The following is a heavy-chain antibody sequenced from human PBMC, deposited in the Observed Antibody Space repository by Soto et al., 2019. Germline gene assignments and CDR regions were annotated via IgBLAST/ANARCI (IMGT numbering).Heavy chain of an antibody. Sequence: SETLSLTCTVSGGSTSSYYWSWILQPPGKGLEWIGYIYYSGSTNYNPSLKSRVTISVDTSKNQFSLKLSSVTAADTAVYYCARLVWSYGTWFDPWGQGTLVTVSS. CDR3: ARLVWSYGTWFDP. V-gene: IGHV4-59*08. CDR2: IYYSGST. D-gene: IGHD5-18*01. J-gene: IGHJ5*02. CDR1: GGSTSSYY.